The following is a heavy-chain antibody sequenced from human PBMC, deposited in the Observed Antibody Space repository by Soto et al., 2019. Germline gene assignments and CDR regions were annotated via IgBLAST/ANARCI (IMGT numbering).Heavy chain of an antibody. J-gene: IGHJ5*02. Sequence: GASVKVSCKASGGTFSSYGLSWVRQAPGQGLEWMGGIIPILGTTKYAQKFQGRVTITADESTRTAYMELSSLRSEDTAVYYCARVIVMITFGGVIATNKDNRFAPWGQGTLVTVSS. V-gene: IGHV1-69*13. CDR2: IIPILGTT. CDR3: ARVIVMITFGGVIATNKDNRFAP. CDR1: GGTFSSYG. D-gene: IGHD3-16*02.